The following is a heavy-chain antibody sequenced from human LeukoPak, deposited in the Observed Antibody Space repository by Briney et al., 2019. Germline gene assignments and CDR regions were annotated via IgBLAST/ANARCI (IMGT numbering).Heavy chain of an antibody. CDR3: ARMDV. CDR1: GGSISSHY. V-gene: IGHV4-59*11. CDR2: IYYSGST. Sequence: SETLSLTCTVSGGSISSHYWSWIRQPPGKGLEWIGYIYYSGSTNYNPSLKSRVTISVDTSKNQFSLKLSSVTAADTAVYYCARMDVGGKGTTVTVSS. J-gene: IGHJ6*04.